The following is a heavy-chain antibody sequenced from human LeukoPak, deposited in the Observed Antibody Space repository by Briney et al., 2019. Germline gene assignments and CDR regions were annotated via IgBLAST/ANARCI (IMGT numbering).Heavy chain of an antibody. Sequence: PSETLSLTCTVSGGSISYNYWSWIRQPAGKGLEWIGRIYSSGRTNSNPSLKSRVTMSVDTSKNQFSLKVNSVTAADTAVYYCARDWSGDQAFRTRGVWGQGTLVTVSS. CDR1: GGSISYNY. V-gene: IGHV4-4*07. CDR3: ARDWSGDQAFRTRGV. J-gene: IGHJ4*02. CDR2: IYSSGRT. D-gene: IGHD7-27*01.